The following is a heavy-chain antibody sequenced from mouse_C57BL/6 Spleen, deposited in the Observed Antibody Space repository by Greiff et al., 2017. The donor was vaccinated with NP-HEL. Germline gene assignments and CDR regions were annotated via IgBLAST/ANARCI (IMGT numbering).Heavy chain of an antibody. D-gene: IGHD2-4*01. CDR1: GYAFSSYW. CDR2: IYPGDGDT. J-gene: IGHJ3*01. CDR3: ARCPFYDYDCAY. Sequence: VQLKESGAELVKPGASVKISCKASGYAFSSYWMNWVKQRPGKGLEWIGQIYPGDGDTNYNGKFKGKATLTADKSSSTAYMQLSSLTSEDSAVDFCARCPFYDYDCAYWGKGTLVTVSA. V-gene: IGHV1-80*01.